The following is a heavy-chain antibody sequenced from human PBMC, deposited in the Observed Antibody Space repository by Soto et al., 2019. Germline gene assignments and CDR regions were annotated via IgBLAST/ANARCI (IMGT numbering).Heavy chain of an antibody. CDR3: AKHCGGDCSNGFDI. D-gene: IGHD2-21*02. CDR1: ADIFNNYY. CDR2: MTPSDGST. V-gene: IGHV1-46*02. Sequence: ASVKVSCKTSADIFNNYYMHWVRQAPGQGLEWMGVMTPSDGSTNYAQSFQGRVTMTRDASTRTVYVELSSLRSEDTAVYYCAKHCGGDCSNGFDIWGQGTKVTVSS. J-gene: IGHJ3*02.